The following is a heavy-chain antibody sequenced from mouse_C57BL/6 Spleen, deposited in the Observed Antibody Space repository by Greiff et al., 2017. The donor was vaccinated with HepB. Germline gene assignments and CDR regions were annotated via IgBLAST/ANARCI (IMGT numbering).Heavy chain of an antibody. Sequence: QVQLQQSGAELVKPGASVKLSCKASGYTFTSYWMHWVKQRPGRGLEWIGRIDPNSGGTKYNEKFKSKATLTVDKPSSTAYMQLSSLTSEDSAVYYCARTITTVVATDWFAYWGQGTLVTVSA. CDR3: ARTITTVVATDWFAY. V-gene: IGHV1-72*01. D-gene: IGHD1-1*01. CDR2: IDPNSGGT. CDR1: GYTFTSYW. J-gene: IGHJ3*01.